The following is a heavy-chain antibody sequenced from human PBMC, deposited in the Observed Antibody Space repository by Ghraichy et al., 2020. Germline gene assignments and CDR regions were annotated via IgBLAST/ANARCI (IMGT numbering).Heavy chain of an antibody. Sequence: SVKVSCKASGGTFSSYAISWVRQAPGQGLEWMGGIIPIFGTANYAQKFQGRVTITADESTSTAYMELSSLRSEDTAVYYCARDHKRGYSGYDYVAGYWGQGTLVTVSS. D-gene: IGHD5-12*01. CDR1: GGTFSSYA. J-gene: IGHJ4*02. V-gene: IGHV1-69*13. CDR2: IIPIFGTA. CDR3: ARDHKRGYSGYDYVAGY.